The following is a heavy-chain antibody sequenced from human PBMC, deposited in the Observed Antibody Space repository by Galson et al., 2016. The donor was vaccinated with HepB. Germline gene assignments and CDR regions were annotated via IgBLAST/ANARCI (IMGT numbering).Heavy chain of an antibody. D-gene: IGHD2-21*01. J-gene: IGHJ3*02. CDR1: GFTFSTYW. V-gene: IGHV3-7*03. Sequence: SLRLSCAASGFTFSTYWMTWVRQAPGKGLEWVANIKSDGSDKYYVDSVKGRFSISRDNAKNSLYMQMSSLRAEDTAVYFCVRDISCGASLCVVGHTEHDAFDRWGQGTRVTVSA. CDR2: IKSDGSDK. CDR3: VRDISCGASLCVVGHTEHDAFDR.